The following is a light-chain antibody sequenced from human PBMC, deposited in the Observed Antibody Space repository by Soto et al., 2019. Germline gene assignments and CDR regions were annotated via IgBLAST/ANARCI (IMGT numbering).Light chain of an antibody. CDR1: QPISTS. V-gene: IGKV1-39*01. CDR2: VAS. Sequence: DIQMTQSPSSLSASIGDRVTITCRASQPISTSLNWFQQKSGQVPKLLIYVASRLPSGVPSRFSGSGSGTDFTLTISGLQPEDFATYFCQQSYNTPRYTFGQGTKLEMK. J-gene: IGKJ2*01. CDR3: QQSYNTPRYT.